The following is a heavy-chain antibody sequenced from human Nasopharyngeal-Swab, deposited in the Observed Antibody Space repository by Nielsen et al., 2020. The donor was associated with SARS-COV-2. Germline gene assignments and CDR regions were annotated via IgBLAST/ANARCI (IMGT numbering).Heavy chain of an antibody. V-gene: IGHV4-39*07. CDR1: GGSISSSSYY. Sequence: SETLSLTCTVSGGSISSSSYYWGWIRQPPGKGLEWIGSIYYSGSTNYNPSLKSRVTISVDTSKNQFSLKLSSVTAADTAVYYCARGYGSGSSVYFDYWGQGTLVTVSS. CDR3: ARGYGSGSSVYFDY. CDR2: IYYSGST. J-gene: IGHJ4*02. D-gene: IGHD3-10*01.